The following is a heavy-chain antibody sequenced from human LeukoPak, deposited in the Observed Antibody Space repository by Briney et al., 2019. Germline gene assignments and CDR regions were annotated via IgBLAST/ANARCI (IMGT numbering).Heavy chain of an antibody. Sequence: ASVKVSCKASGGTFSSYAISWVRQAPGQGLEWMGGIIPIFGTANYAQKFQGRVTITADKSTSTAYMELSSLRSEDTAVYYCASARYCSSISCSSFDYWGQGTLVTVSS. D-gene: IGHD2-2*01. CDR3: ASARYCSSISCSSFDY. CDR1: GGTFSSYA. CDR2: IIPIFGTA. J-gene: IGHJ4*02. V-gene: IGHV1-69*06.